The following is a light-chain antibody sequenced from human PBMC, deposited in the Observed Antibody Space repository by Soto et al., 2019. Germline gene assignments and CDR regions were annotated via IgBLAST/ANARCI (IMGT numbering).Light chain of an antibody. V-gene: IGLV2-14*01. CDR2: DVS. Sequence: QSVLTQPASVSGSPGQSITISCTGTSSDVGGYNYVSWYQQHTGKAPKLMIYDVSNRPAWVANRFSGSKSGNTASLTISGLQAEDEADYYCSSYTSSSTVVFGGVTKLTVL. CDR1: SSDVGGYNY. CDR3: SSYTSSSTVV. J-gene: IGLJ2*01.